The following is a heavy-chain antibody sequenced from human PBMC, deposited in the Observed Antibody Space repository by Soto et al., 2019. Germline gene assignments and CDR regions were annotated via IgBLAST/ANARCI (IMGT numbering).Heavy chain of an antibody. CDR1: GGTFSSYA. Sequence: SVKVSCKASGGTFSSYAISWVRQAPGQGLEWMGGIIPIFGTANYAQKFQGRVTITADESTSTAYMELSSLRSEDTAVYYCARGGAEAGTSLDYWGQGTLVTVSS. J-gene: IGHJ4*02. CDR2: IIPIFGTA. V-gene: IGHV1-69*13. D-gene: IGHD6-13*01. CDR3: ARGGAEAGTSLDY.